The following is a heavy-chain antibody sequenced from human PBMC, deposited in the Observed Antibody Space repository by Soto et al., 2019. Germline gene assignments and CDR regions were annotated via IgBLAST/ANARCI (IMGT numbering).Heavy chain of an antibody. Sequence: SETLSLTCTVSGGSISSSSYYWGWIRQPPGKGLEWIGSIYYSGSTYYNPSLKSRVTISVDTSRNQFSLKVVSVTAADTAVYYCARASGSWDVLDPWGQGTLVTVSS. CDR1: GGSISSSSYY. J-gene: IGHJ5*02. CDR2: IYYSGST. D-gene: IGHD6-13*01. V-gene: IGHV4-39*07. CDR3: ARASGSWDVLDP.